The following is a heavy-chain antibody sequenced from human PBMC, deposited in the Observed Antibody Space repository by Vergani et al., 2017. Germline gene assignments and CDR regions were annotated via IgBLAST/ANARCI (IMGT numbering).Heavy chain of an antibody. CDR3: AKANPRNSGYDYLYYYHAMDV. V-gene: IGHV3-23*01. CDR1: GFTFNHYA. J-gene: IGHJ6*02. D-gene: IGHD5-12*01. CDR2: ISGSGGST. Sequence: EVQLLESGGDLVPLGGSLRLSCAASGFTFNHYAMNWVRQAPGKGLEWVSGISGSGGSTYYAGSVKGRFTISRDSSKNTLYLQMNSLSAGDTAVYYCAKANPRNSGYDYLYYYHAMDVWGQGTTVTVSS.